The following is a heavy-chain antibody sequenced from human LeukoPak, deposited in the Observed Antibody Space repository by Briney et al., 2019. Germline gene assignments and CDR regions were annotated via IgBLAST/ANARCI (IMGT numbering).Heavy chain of an antibody. J-gene: IGHJ5*02. V-gene: IGHV4-39*01. CDR2: IYYSGST. CDR1: GGSISSSSYY. D-gene: IGHD3-10*01. Sequence: SETLSLTCTVSGGSISSSSYYWGWIRQPPGKGLEWIGSIYYSGSTYYNPSLKSRVTISVDTSKNQFFLKLSSVTAADTAVYYCARLVRALGWFDPWGQGTLVTVSS. CDR3: ARLVRALGWFDP.